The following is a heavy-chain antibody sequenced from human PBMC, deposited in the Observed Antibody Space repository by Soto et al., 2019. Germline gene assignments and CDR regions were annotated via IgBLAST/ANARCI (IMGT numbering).Heavy chain of an antibody. CDR3: ARVQALGQLVYYYGMDA. V-gene: IGHV4-4*02. Sequence: SETLSLTCAVSGGSISSSNWWSWVRQPPGKGLEWIGEIYHSGSTNYNPSLKGRVTISVDKSKNQFSLKLSSVTAADTAVYYCARVQALGQLVYYYGMDALGHSTTV. J-gene: IGHJ6*02. CDR2: IYHSGST. D-gene: IGHD6-6*01. CDR1: GGSISSSNW.